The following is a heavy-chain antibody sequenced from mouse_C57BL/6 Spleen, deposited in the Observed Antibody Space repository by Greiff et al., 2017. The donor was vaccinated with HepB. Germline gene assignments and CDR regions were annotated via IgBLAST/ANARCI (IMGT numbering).Heavy chain of an antibody. CDR1: GYTFTSYG. V-gene: IGHV1-81*01. Sequence: QVHVKQSGAELARPGASVKLSCKASGYTFTSYGISWVKQSTGQGLEWIGEIDPRSGNTYYNEKFKGKATLTADKSSSTAYMELRSLTSEDSAVYFCARGALHDYDEDYWGQGTTLTVSS. CDR2: IDPRSGNT. CDR3: ARGALHDYDEDY. J-gene: IGHJ2*01. D-gene: IGHD2-4*01.